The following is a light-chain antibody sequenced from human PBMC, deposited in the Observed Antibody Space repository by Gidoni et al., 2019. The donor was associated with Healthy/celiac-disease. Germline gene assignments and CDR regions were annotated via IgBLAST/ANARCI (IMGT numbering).Light chain of an antibody. V-gene: IGKV3-20*01. CDR2: GAS. J-gene: IGKJ4*02. Sequence: IVLTQSPGTLSLSPGDRATLSCRASQSVSSSYLAWYQQKPVQAPRLLIYGASSRATGLPDRFSGSGSGTDFTLTISRLEPEDYAVYYCQQYGSSLLTFXGXTKVEIK. CDR1: QSVSSSY. CDR3: QQYGSSLLT.